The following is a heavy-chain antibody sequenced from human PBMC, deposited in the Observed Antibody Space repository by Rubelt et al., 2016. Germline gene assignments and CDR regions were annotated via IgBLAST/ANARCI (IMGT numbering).Heavy chain of an antibody. J-gene: IGHJ4*02. CDR3: ARGRFLGWLPPDY. CDR2: IYYSGST. D-gene: IGHD3-3*01. CDR1: GGSISSSSYY. V-gene: IGHV4-39*01. Sequence: QLQLQESGPRLVKPSETLSLTCTVSGGSISSSSYYWGWIRQPPGKGLEWIGSIYYSGSTYYNPSLKSRVTISVDTSKNQFSLELSSVTAADTAVYYCARGRFLGWLPPDYWGQGTLVTVSS.